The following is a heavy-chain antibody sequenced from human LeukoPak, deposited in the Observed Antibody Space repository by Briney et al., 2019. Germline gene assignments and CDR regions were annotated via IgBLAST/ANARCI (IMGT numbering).Heavy chain of an antibody. Sequence: SQTLSLTCTVSGGSVRRGNYYWTWIRQPAGSGLEWIGRIHTSGTTDYNPFLRTRVTISVDASRNQFSLNLSSVTAADTAVYYCARWSGSVTARNYYYYMDVWGEGTTVTVSS. CDR1: GGSVRRGNYY. D-gene: IGHD6-6*01. CDR2: IHTSGTT. J-gene: IGHJ6*03. CDR3: ARWSGSVTARNYYYYMDV. V-gene: IGHV4-61*02.